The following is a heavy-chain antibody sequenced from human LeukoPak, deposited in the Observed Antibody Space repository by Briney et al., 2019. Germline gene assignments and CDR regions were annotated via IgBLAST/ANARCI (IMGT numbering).Heavy chain of an antibody. Sequence: ASVKVSCKASGYTFTSYDINWVRQATGQGLEWMGWMNPNSGGTNYAQKFQGRVTMTRDTSISTAYMELSRLRSDDTAVYYCARGLGYCSGGSCSVYWGQGTLVTVSS. CDR1: GYTFTSYD. D-gene: IGHD2-15*01. J-gene: IGHJ4*02. CDR3: ARGLGYCSGGSCSVY. CDR2: MNPNSGGT. V-gene: IGHV1-2*02.